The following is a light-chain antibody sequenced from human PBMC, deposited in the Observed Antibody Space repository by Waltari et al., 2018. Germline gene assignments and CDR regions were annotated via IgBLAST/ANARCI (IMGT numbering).Light chain of an antibody. CDR2: DDD. Sequence: SEVLTQPPSVSVAPGKTARIPCAGNNVSNKRVHWYQQKPGQAPVLVVYDDDELASELPPRFLGSGSANAATVGLSWVEAGDEAAEYCQVWDGRRDQPWVFGGGTQLSVL. CDR3: QVWDGRRDQPWV. V-gene: IGLV3-21*03. CDR1: NVSNKR. J-gene: IGLJ3*02.